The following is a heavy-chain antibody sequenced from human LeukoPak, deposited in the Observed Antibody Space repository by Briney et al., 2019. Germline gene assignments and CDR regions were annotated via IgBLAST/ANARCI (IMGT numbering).Heavy chain of an antibody. CDR2: SRNKASSYTT. CDR1: GFKFSDHY. Sequence: GGSLRLSCAASGFKFSDHYIDWVRQAPGKGLEWVGRSRNKASSYTTEYAASVEGRFTISRDVSESSLYLQMNSLRAEDTAVYYCARDNDNLSQGTLVTVSS. J-gene: IGHJ4*02. CDR3: ARDNDN. V-gene: IGHV3-72*01.